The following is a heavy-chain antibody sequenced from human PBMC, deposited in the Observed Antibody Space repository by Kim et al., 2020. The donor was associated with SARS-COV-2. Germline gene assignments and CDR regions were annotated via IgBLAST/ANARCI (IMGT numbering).Heavy chain of an antibody. J-gene: IGHJ4*02. V-gene: IGHV1-2*04. CDR1: GYTFTGYY. Sequence: ASVKVSCKASGYTFTGYYMHWVRQAPGQGLEWMGWINPNSGGTNYAQKFQGWVTMTRDTSISTAYMELSRLRSDDTAVYYCARNYYYSSGYPTFDYWGQGTLVTVSS. D-gene: IGHD3-22*01. CDR2: INPNSGGT. CDR3: ARNYYYSSGYPTFDY.